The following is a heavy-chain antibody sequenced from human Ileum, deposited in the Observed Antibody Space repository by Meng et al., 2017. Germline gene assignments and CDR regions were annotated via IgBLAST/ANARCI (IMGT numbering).Heavy chain of an antibody. CDR3: AGVEDYYGSGSYSYYYGMDV. CDR2: IIPIFGTA. Sequence: SVKVSCKASGGTFSSYSISWVRQAPGQGLEWMGRIIPIFGTANYAQKFQGRVTITADKSTSTAYMELSSLSAEDKAVYYCAGVEDYYGSGSYSYYYGMDVWGQGTTVTVSS. D-gene: IGHD3-10*01. J-gene: IGHJ6*02. CDR1: GGTFSSYS. V-gene: IGHV1-69*06.